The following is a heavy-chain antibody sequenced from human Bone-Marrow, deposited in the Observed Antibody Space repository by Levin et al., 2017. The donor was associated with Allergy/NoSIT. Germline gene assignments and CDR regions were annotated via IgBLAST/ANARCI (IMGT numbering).Heavy chain of an antibody. CDR1: GFNFSSYW. CDR2: INRDGSST. J-gene: IGHJ2*01. V-gene: IGHV3-74*01. CDR3: ARDRVTTNWYFDL. D-gene: IGHD4-17*01. Sequence: GGSLRLSCSASGFNFSSYWMHWVRQAPGKGLVWVSRINRDGSSTSYADSVKGRFTISRDNAKNTLYLQMNSLRAEDTSVYYCARDRVTTNWYFDLWNRGTLVTVSS.